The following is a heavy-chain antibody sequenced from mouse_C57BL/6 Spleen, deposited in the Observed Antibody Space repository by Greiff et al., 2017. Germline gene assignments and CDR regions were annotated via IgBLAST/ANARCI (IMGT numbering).Heavy chain of an antibody. CDR1: GFTFSSYG. V-gene: IGHV5-6*01. CDR2: ISSGGSYT. D-gene: IGHD1-1*01. CDR3: SRCYGSSQNY. Sequence: EVMLVESGGDLVKPGGSLKLSCAASGFTFSSYGMSWVRQTPDKRLEWVATISSGGSYTYYPDSVKGRFTISRDNAKNTLYLHMSSLKSEDTAMYDCSRCYGSSQNYWGQGTTLTVSS. J-gene: IGHJ2*01.